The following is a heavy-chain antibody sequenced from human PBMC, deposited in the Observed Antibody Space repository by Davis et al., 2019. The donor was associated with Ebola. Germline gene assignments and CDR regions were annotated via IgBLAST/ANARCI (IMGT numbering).Heavy chain of an antibody. V-gene: IGHV3-33*01. CDR2: IWYDGSNK. CDR3: ARDKGDYGDSTFDY. D-gene: IGHD4-17*01. J-gene: IGHJ4*02. Sequence: GESLKISCAASGFTFSSYGMHWVRQAPGKGLEWVAVIWYDGSNKYYADSVKGRFTISRDNSKNTLYLQMNSLRAEDTAVYYCARDKGDYGDSTFDYWDQGTLVTVSS. CDR1: GFTFSSYG.